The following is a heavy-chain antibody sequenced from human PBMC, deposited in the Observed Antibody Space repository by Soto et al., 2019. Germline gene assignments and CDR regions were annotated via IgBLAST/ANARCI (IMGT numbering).Heavy chain of an antibody. CDR3: AKNWDSTFSSSSH. CDR2: ISGSGGST. J-gene: IGHJ4*02. Sequence: GGSLRLSCAASGFTFSTYAMSWVRQAPGKGLEWVSAISGSGGSTYYADSVKGRFTISRDKSKNTLYLQMNSLRAEDTAVYYCAKNWDSTFSSSSHWGQGTLVTVSS. D-gene: IGHD6-6*01. CDR1: GFTFSTYA. V-gene: IGHV3-23*01.